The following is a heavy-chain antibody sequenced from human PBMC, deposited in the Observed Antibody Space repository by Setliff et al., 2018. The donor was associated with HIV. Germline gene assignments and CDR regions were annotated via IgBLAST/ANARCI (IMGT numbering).Heavy chain of an antibody. V-gene: IGHV5-51*01. J-gene: IGHJ4*02. CDR2: IYPGDSDT. CDR3: ARHGGYNPLDY. Sequence: PGESLKISCQASGSSFTKFWIGWVRQVPGKGLEWMGIIYPGDSDTKYSPSFQGQVTISADKSISTAYLQWSSLKASDTAMYYCARHGGYNPLDYWGQGTLVTVSS. CDR1: GSSFTKFW. D-gene: IGHD5-12*01.